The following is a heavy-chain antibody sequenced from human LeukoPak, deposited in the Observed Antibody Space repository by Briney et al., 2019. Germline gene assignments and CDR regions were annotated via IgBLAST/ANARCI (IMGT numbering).Heavy chain of an antibody. Sequence: GGSLRLSCVASGFTFDDYAMHWVRQAPGKGLEWVSLISGDGGSTYYADSVKGRFAISRDNSKNSLYLQMNSLRTEDTALYYCATHDYYGSGSYYNVGYYYMDVWGKGTTVTVSS. J-gene: IGHJ6*03. D-gene: IGHD3-10*01. CDR2: ISGDGGST. CDR3: ATHDYYGSGSYYNVGYYYMDV. CDR1: GFTFDDYA. V-gene: IGHV3-43*02.